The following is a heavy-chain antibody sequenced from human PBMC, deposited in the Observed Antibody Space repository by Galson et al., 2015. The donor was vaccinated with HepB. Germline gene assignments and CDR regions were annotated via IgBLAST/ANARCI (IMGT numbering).Heavy chain of an antibody. CDR3: VYPPYTSSPG. CDR1: GFTFSRYW. V-gene: IGHV3-7*03. CDR2: IKEDGSQK. D-gene: IGHD6-13*01. J-gene: IGHJ4*02. Sequence: SLRLSCAASGFTFSRYWMSWVRQAPGKGLEWVATIKEDGSQKNYVDSVKGRFTISRDNAKNSLYLQMNSLRAEDTAVYYCVYPPYTSSPGWGQGNLVTVSS.